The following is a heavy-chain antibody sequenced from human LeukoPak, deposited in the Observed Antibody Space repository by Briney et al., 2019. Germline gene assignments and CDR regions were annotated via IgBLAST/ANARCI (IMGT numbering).Heavy chain of an antibody. CDR3: ARLDRAVAGFFDY. CDR1: GFTFSSYW. D-gene: IGHD6-19*01. V-gene: IGHV3-7*01. Sequence: GGSLRLSCAASGFTFSSYWMSWVRQAPGKGLXXXANIKQDGSEKYYVDSVKGRFTISRDNAKNSLYLQMNSLRAEDTAVYYCARLDRAVAGFFDYWGQGTLVTVSS. CDR2: IKQDGSEK. J-gene: IGHJ4*02.